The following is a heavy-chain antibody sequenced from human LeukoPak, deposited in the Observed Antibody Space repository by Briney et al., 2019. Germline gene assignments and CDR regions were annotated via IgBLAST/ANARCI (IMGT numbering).Heavy chain of an antibody. CDR1: GYSFKSYW. Sequence: GESLKISCKGSGYSFKSYWIAWVRQMPGKGLEWMGIIYPGDSDTRYSPSFQGQVTISADKSINTAYLQWSSLKTSDTAMFYCARQNDYGDYLGYWGQGTLVTVSS. J-gene: IGHJ4*02. CDR3: ARQNDYGDYLGY. V-gene: IGHV5-51*01. D-gene: IGHD4-17*01. CDR2: IYPGDSDT.